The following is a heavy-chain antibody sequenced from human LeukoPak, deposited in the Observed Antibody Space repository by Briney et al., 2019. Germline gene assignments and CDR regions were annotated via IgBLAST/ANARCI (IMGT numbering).Heavy chain of an antibody. CDR1: GFTVSSNY. CDR2: IKSKTDGGTT. J-gene: IGHJ4*02. Sequence: GGSLRLSCAASGFTVSSNYMSWVRQAPGKGLEWVGRIKSKTDGGTTDYAAPVKGRFTISRDDSKNTLYLQMNSLKTEDTAVYYCTTGLAYDSSGYYLDYFDYWGQGTLVTVSS. CDR3: TTGLAYDSSGYYLDYFDY. D-gene: IGHD3-22*01. V-gene: IGHV3-15*01.